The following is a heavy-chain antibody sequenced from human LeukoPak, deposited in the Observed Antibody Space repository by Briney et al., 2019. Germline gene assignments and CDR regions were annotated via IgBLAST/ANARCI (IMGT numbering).Heavy chain of an antibody. V-gene: IGHV3-23*01. CDR2: ISGSGDNT. Sequence: GGSLRLSCAASGFTFSSYAMSWVRQAPGKGLEWVSSISGSGDNTYYADSVKDRFSISRDNSKTTVSLQMNSLRAEDTAVYYCAGIFYDSSGYYSRGFDIWGQGTMVTVSS. J-gene: IGHJ3*02. CDR3: AGIFYDSSGYYSRGFDI. D-gene: IGHD3-22*01. CDR1: GFTFSSYA.